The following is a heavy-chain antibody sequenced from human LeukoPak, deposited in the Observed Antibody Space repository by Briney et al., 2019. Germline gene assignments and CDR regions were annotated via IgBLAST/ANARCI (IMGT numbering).Heavy chain of an antibody. V-gene: IGHV1-2*02. D-gene: IGHD1-26*01. CDR2: INPNSGGT. CDR1: GYTFTGYY. Sequence: ASVKVSCKASGYTFTGYYMHWVRQAPGQGLEWMGWINPNSGGTNYAQKFQGRVTMTRDTSISTAYMELSRLRSDDAAVYYCARVIVGSYSVDYWGQGTLVTVSS. J-gene: IGHJ4*02. CDR3: ARVIVGSYSVDY.